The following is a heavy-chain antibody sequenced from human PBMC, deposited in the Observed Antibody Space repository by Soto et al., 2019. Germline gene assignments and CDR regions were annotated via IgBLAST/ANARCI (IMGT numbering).Heavy chain of an antibody. CDR3: ARIMDYYYGPGSGHGHGL. CDR2: INPKFGDT. Sequence: QVQLVQSGAEVNEPGDSVRVSCEASGYTFTAYYIHWVRQAPGQGLEWMGWINPKFGDTTYAQDFQGRVSMTRDMTISTVYMELSRMTSDDTAIYYCARIMDYYYGPGSGHGHGLWGQGTTVTVFS. CDR1: GYTFTAYY. V-gene: IGHV1-2*02. J-gene: IGHJ6*02. D-gene: IGHD3-10*01.